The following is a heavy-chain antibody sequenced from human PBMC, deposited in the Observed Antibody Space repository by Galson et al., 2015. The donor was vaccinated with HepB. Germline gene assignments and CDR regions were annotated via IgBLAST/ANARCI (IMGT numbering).Heavy chain of an antibody. D-gene: IGHD4-17*01. CDR1: GGTFSSYA. CDR3: AGGPPRTTVTSYYYYYGMDV. J-gene: IGHJ6*02. Sequence: SVKVSCKASGGTFSSYAISWVRQAPGQGLEWMGGIIPIFGTANCAQKFQGRVTITADESTSTAYMELSSLRSEDTAVYYCAGGPPRTTVTSYYYYYGMDVWGQGTTVTVSS. CDR2: IIPIFGTA. V-gene: IGHV1-69*13.